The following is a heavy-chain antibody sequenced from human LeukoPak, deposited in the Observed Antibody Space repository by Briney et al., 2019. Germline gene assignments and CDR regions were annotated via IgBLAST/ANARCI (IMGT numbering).Heavy chain of an antibody. Sequence: SGTLSLTCAVSGGSISSSNWWSWVRQPPGKGLEWIGEIYHSGSTNYNPSLKSRVTISVDTSENQFSLKLSSVTAADTAVYYCARGGTRYCSGGSYYRRWFDPWGQGTLVTVSS. CDR3: ARGGTRYCSGGSYYRRWFDP. CDR1: GGSISSSNW. D-gene: IGHD2-15*01. CDR2: IYHSGST. J-gene: IGHJ5*02. V-gene: IGHV4-4*02.